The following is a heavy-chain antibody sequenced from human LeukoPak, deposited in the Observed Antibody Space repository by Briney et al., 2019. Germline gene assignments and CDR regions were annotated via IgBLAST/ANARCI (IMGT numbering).Heavy chain of an antibody. CDR3: ASRRTAYCGGDCPEGY. Sequence: GGSLRLSCAASGFTLSSYAMSWVRQAPGKGLEWVSSISRSSTYIYYADSVKGRFTISRDNAKNSLFLQMNSLRAEDTAVYYCASRRTAYCGGDCPEGYWGQGTLVTVSS. D-gene: IGHD2-21*02. V-gene: IGHV3-21*01. CDR2: ISRSSTYI. CDR1: GFTLSSYA. J-gene: IGHJ4*02.